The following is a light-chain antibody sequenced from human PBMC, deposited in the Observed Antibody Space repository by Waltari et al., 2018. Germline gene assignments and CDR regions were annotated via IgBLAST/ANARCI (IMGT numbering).Light chain of an antibody. J-gene: IGKJ2*01. CDR3: QQYNNWPLYT. Sequence: ETVMTQSPAILSVSPGESATLSCRASQSIKSHLAWYQQKPGQAPRLLIYGASTRAAGIPARFSGGGSGTEFILTISSLQSEDFATYHCQQYNNWPLYTFGQGTKLEI. CDR2: GAS. CDR1: QSIKSH. V-gene: IGKV3-15*01.